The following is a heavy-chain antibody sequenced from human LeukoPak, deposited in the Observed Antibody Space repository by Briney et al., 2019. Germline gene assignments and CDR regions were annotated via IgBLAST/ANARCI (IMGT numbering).Heavy chain of an antibody. CDR1: GGPFSGYY. V-gene: IGHV4-34*01. J-gene: IGHJ3*02. Sequence: SETLSLTCAVYGGPFSGYYWSWIRQPPGKGREWIGEINHSGSTNYNPSLKSRVTISVDTSKNQFSLKLSSVTAADTAVYYCARGRGSYDAFDIWGQGTMVAVSS. CDR3: ARGRGSYDAFDI. CDR2: INHSGST.